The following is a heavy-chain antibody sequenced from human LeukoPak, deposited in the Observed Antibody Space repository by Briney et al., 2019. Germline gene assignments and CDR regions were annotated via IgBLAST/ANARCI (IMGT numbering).Heavy chain of an antibody. CDR3: ARTRDYYYYMDV. CDR2: ISSSSSTI. CDR1: EVTFSSYS. J-gene: IGHJ6*03. Sequence: VGSLRVYCAASEVTFSSYSRNWVCQAPGKGLEWVSYISSSSSTIYYADSVKGRFTISRDNAKNSLYLQMNSLRAEDTAVYYCARTRDYYYYMDVWGKGTTVTVSS. V-gene: IGHV3-48*04.